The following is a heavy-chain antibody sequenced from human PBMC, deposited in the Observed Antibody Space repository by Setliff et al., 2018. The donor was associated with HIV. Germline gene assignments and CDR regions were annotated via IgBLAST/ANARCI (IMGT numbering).Heavy chain of an antibody. D-gene: IGHD4-17*01. CDR1: GFTFDDYS. J-gene: IGHJ6*03. CDR3: AKDFTVTTQHYFYYMDV. CDR2: MSWNSGNI. Sequence: GGSLRLSCAASGFTFDDYSMHWVRQAPGKGLERVSGMSWNSGNIGYADSVKGRFTISRDNAKNSLYLQMNSLSAEDTALYYCAKDFTVTTQHYFYYMDVWGKGTTVTVSS. V-gene: IGHV3-9*01.